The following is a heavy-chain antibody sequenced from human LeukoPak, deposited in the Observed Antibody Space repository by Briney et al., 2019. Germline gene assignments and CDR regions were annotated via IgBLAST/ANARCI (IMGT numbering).Heavy chain of an antibody. D-gene: IGHD3-22*01. V-gene: IGHV4-39*01. CDR2: IYYSGST. CDR1: GGSISSSSYY. Sequence: SETLSLTCTVSGGSISSSSYYWGWIRQPPGKGLEWIGSIYYSGSTYYNPSLKSRVTISVDTSKNQFSLKLTSVTAADTAVYYCARQPDDTDYWGQGTLVTASS. CDR3: ARQPDDTDY. J-gene: IGHJ4*02.